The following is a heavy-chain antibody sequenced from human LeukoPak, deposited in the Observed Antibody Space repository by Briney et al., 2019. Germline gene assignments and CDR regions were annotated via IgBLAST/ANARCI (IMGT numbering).Heavy chain of an antibody. Sequence: ASVKVSCKASGYTFTSYGISWVRQAPGQGLEWMGWISAYNGNTNYAQKLQGRVTMTTDTSTSTAYMELRSLRSDDTAVYYCPKDQADCSSASCYERGFDYWGQGILVTVSS. D-gene: IGHD2-2*01. CDR3: PKDQADCSSASCYERGFDY. CDR2: ISAYNGNT. J-gene: IGHJ4*02. CDR1: GYTFTSYG. V-gene: IGHV1-18*01.